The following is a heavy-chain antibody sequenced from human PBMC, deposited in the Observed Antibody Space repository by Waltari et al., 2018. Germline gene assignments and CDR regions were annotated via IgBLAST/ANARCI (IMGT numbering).Heavy chain of an antibody. D-gene: IGHD2-15*01. CDR3: ARGKGKAAPTLFDY. CDR1: GFTVSSNY. CDR2: IYSGGST. Sequence: EVQLVESGGGLIQPGGSLRLSCAASGFTVSSNYMSWVRQAPGKGREWGSVIYSGGSTYYADSVKGRFTISRDNSKNTLYLQMNSLRAEDTAVYYCARGKGKAAPTLFDYWGQGTLVTVSS. V-gene: IGHV3-53*01. J-gene: IGHJ4*02.